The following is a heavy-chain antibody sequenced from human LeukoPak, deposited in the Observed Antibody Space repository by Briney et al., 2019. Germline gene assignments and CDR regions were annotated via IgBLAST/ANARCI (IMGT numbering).Heavy chain of an antibody. CDR3: AKDVHASSGYYLDY. J-gene: IGHJ4*02. Sequence: GGSLRLSCAASGFTFTTYWMHWVRQAPGKGLVWVSHINSDGSITSYADSVKGRFTISRDNAKNTLYLQMNSLRAEDTAVYYCAKDVHASSGYYLDYWGQGTLVTVSS. D-gene: IGHD3-22*01. V-gene: IGHV3-74*01. CDR2: INSDGSIT. CDR1: GFTFTTYW.